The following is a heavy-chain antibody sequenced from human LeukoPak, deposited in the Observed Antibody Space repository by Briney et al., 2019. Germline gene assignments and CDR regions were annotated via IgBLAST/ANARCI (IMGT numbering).Heavy chain of an antibody. D-gene: IGHD2-2*01. Sequence: ASVKVSCKASGYSFTSYGISWVRHAPGQALEWMGWISAYNGNTNYAQKLQGRVTMTTDTSTSTAYMELRSLRSDDTAVYYCARSGPAAIPVDAFDIWGQGTMVTVSS. CDR2: ISAYNGNT. V-gene: IGHV1-18*01. CDR1: GYSFTSYG. CDR3: ARSGPAAIPVDAFDI. J-gene: IGHJ3*02.